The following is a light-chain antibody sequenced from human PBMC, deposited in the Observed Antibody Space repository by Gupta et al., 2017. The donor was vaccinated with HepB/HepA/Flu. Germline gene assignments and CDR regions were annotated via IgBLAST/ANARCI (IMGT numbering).Light chain of an antibody. CDR2: GAS. J-gene: IGKJ3*01. Sequence: EIVLTQSPGTLSLSPGERATLSCRASQSVSSFYLAWYQQKPGQAPRLLIYGASSRATGIPDRFSGSGSGTDFTLTISRREPEDFAVYYCQQYGSSPRFTFGPGTKVDIK. V-gene: IGKV3-20*01. CDR1: QSVSSFY. CDR3: QQYGSSPRFT.